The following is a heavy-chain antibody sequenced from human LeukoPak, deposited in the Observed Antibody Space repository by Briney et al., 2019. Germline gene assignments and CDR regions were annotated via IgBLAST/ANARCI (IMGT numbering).Heavy chain of an antibody. CDR1: GFTFKSFA. Sequence: GGSLRLSCAASGFTFKSFAMSWVRQAPGKGLEWVAVTSGDEDSTHYAESVRGRFIISTDNSKNSLYLQMNSLRAEDTAIYYCTKDLMIGFSNGWHFGSWGQGTLVTVSS. D-gene: IGHD6-19*01. J-gene: IGHJ4*02. CDR3: TKDLMIGFSNGWHFGS. V-gene: IGHV3-23*01. CDR2: TSGDEDST.